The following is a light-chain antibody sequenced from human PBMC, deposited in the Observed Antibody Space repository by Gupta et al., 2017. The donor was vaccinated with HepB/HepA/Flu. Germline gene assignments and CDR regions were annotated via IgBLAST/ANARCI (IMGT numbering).Light chain of an antibody. V-gene: IGKV4-1*01. CDR2: WAS. Sequence: DIVMTQSPDSLAVSLGERATINCKSSQSVLYSSNNKNYLAWYQQKPGQPPKLLIYWASTRESGVPDRFSGSGSGTDFTLTISSLQAEDVAVYYCQQDYNSPRTFGQGTKVEI. CDR1: QSVLYSSNNKNY. J-gene: IGKJ1*01. CDR3: QQDYNSPRT.